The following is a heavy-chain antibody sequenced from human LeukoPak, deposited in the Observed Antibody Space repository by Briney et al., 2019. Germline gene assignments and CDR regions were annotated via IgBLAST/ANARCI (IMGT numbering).Heavy chain of an antibody. V-gene: IGHV4-59*01. D-gene: IGHD4-17*01. CDR3: ARKTTVTFFDY. J-gene: IGHJ4*02. CDR2: IYYSGST. Sequence: SETLSLTCTVSGGSISSYYWSWIRQPPGKGLEWIGYIYYSGSTNYNPSLKSRVTISVDTSKNQFSLKLSSVTAADTAVYYCARKTTVTFFDYWGQGTLVTVSS. CDR1: GGSISSYY.